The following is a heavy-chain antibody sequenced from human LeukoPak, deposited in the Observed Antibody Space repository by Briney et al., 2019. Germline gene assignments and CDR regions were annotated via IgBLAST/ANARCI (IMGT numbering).Heavy chain of an antibody. CDR1: GFTFSSYS. Sequence: GGSLRLSCAASGFTFSSYSMNWVRQAPGKGLEWVSSISGSSSYIYYADSVKGRFTISRDNAKNSLYLQMNSLRAEDTAVYYCARVTLYSSSSAGWFDPWGQGTLVTFSS. V-gene: IGHV3-21*01. D-gene: IGHD6-6*01. J-gene: IGHJ5*02. CDR3: ARVTLYSSSSAGWFDP. CDR2: ISGSSSYI.